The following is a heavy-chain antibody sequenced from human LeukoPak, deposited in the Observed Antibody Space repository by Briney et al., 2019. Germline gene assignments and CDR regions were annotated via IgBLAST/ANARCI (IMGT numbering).Heavy chain of an antibody. CDR2: INHSGST. J-gene: IGHJ6*03. Sequence: SETLSLTCAVYGGSFSGYYWSWIRQPPGKGLEWIGEINHSGSTNYNPSLKSRVTISVDTSKNQFSLKLSSVTAADTAVYYCARRGSRYYYYYYYMDVWGKGTTVTISS. CDR3: ARRGSRYYYYYYYMDV. D-gene: IGHD6-19*01. CDR1: GGSFSGYY. V-gene: IGHV4-34*01.